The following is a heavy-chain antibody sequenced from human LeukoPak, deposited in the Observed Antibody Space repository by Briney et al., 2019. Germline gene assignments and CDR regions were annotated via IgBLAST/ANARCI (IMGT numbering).Heavy chain of an antibody. CDR1: GGSISSYY. J-gene: IGHJ6*03. V-gene: IGHV4-4*07. D-gene: IGHD3-22*01. Sequence: PSETLSLTCTVSGGSISSYYWSWIRQPAGKGLEWIGRIYTSGSTNYNPSLKSRVTMSVDTSKNQFSLKLSSVTAADTAVYYCARYYDSSGYPYYYYYYMDVWGKGTRVTVSS. CDR2: IYTSGST. CDR3: ARYYDSSGYPYYYYYYMDV.